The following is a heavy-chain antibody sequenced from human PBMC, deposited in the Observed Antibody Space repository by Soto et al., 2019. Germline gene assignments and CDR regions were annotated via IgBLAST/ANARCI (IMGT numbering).Heavy chain of an antibody. J-gene: IGHJ4*02. CDR2: IYPGDSDT. D-gene: IGHD3-22*01. Sequence: EVQLVQSGAEVKKPGESVKISCKGSGYSFTTYWIGWVRQMPGKGLEWMGIIYPGDSDTRYSPSFQGQVSISADKSINTAYLQWSSLKASDTAMYYCARRQYHDSSGQYHSFDYWGQGTLVTVSS. CDR3: ARRQYHDSSGQYHSFDY. CDR1: GYSFTTYW. V-gene: IGHV5-51*03.